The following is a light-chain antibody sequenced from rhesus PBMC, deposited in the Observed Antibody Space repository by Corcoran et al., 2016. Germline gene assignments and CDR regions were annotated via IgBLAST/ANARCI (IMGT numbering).Light chain of an antibody. CDR3: SSYADSNIYI. J-gene: IGLJ1*01. V-gene: IGLV2-32*02. CDR1: SNDIGGYNY. CDR2: EVS. Sequence: QAALTQPRPVSGSPGPSVTISCTGTSNDIGGYNYVSWYQQHPGTAPKLMISEVSKRPSGVSDRFSGSKSGNTASLTISGLQAEDEADYYCSSYADSNIYIFGAGTRLTVL.